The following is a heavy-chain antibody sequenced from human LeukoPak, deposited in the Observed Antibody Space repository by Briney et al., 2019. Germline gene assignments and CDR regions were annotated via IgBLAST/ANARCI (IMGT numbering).Heavy chain of an antibody. J-gene: IGHJ4*02. V-gene: IGHV3-64*02. Sequence: PGGSLRLSCAASGFTFNSYPMHWVRQAPGKGLEFLSAISSDGGTTYYPDSVKGRFTISRDNSKNTVYLQMGSLRTEDMAVYYCARGPLSYTSEWPWNFDYWGQGTLVTVPS. D-gene: IGHD6-25*01. CDR2: ISSDGGTT. CDR3: ARGPLSYTSEWPWNFDY. CDR1: GFTFNSYP.